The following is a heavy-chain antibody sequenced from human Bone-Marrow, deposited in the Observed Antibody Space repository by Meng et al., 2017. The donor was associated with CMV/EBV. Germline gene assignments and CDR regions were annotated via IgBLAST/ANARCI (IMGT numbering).Heavy chain of an antibody. CDR3: AKDELTIFGVVISDYYYGMDV. J-gene: IGHJ6*02. Sequence: GESLKISFAASGFTFSDYYMNWVRQAPGKGLEWVAFIRYDGSNKYYADSVKGRFTISRDNSKNTLYLQMNSLRAEDTAVYYCAKDELTIFGVVISDYYYGMDVWGQGTTVTVSS. CDR1: GFTFSDYY. D-gene: IGHD3-3*01. V-gene: IGHV3-30*02. CDR2: IRYDGSNK.